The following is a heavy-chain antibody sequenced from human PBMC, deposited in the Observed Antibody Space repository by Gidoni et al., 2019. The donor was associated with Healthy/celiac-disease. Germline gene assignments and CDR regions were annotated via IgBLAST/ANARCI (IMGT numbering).Heavy chain of an antibody. CDR1: GGSFSGYY. V-gene: IGHV4-34*01. Sequence: QVQLQQWGAGLLKPSETLSLTCAVYGGSFSGYYWSWIRQPPGKGLEWIGEINHSGSTNYNPSLKSRVTISVDTSKNQFSLKLSSVTAADTAVYYCARNAWGDFWSGYAQRPRNNWFDPWGQGTLVTVSS. CDR2: INHSGST. CDR3: ARNAWGDFWSGYAQRPRNNWFDP. D-gene: IGHD3-3*01. J-gene: IGHJ5*02.